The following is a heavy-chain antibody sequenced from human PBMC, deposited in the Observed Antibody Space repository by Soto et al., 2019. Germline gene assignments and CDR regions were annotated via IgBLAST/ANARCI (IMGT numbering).Heavy chain of an antibody. D-gene: IGHD6-19*01. J-gene: IGHJ5*02. CDR1: GVSVSSNSAA. CDR3: ARAMDMGYSSGWYGGP. V-gene: IGHV6-1*01. Sequence: SQALSLTGASSGVSVSSNSAAWNCIRQSPSRGLEWLGRTYYRSKWYNDYAVSVKSRITINPDTSKNQFSLQLNSVTPEDTAVYYCARAMDMGYSSGWYGGPWGQGTLVTVSS. CDR2: TYYRSKWYN.